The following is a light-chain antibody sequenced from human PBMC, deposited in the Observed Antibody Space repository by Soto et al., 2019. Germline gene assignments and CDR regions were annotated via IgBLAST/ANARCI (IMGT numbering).Light chain of an antibody. J-gene: IGKJ2*01. CDR3: QQTYSTPYT. CDR1: QSISSY. CDR2: AAS. Sequence: DIQMTQSPSSLSASVGDRVTITCRASQSISSYLNWYQQIPGKAPNLLIYAASSLQSGVPSRFSGSGSGTDFTLTISSLQPEDFATYYCQQTYSTPYTFGQGTKVDIK. V-gene: IGKV1-39*01.